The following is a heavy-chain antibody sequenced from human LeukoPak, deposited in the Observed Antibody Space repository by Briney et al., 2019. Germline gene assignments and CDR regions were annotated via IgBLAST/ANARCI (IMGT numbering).Heavy chain of an antibody. J-gene: IGHJ3*02. CDR1: GGSISSYY. Sequence: SETLSLTCTVSGGSISSYYWSWIRQPPGKGLEWIGYIYYSGSTNYNPSLKSRVTISVDTSKNQFSLKLSSVTAADTAVYYCAREGQQVGYAFDIWGQGTMVTVSS. V-gene: IGHV4-59*01. CDR3: AREGQQVGYAFDI. CDR2: IYYSGST. D-gene: IGHD6-13*01.